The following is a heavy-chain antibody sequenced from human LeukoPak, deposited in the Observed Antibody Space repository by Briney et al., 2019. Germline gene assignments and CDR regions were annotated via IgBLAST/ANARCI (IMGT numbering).Heavy chain of an antibody. CDR2: IIPIFGTA. Sequence: GASVKVSCKASGGTFSSYAISWVRQAPGQGLEWMGGIIPIFGTANYAQKFQGRVTITADESTSTAYMELSSLRSEDTAVYYCARLYSGSYYTPLWFDYWGQGTLVTVSS. D-gene: IGHD1-26*01. J-gene: IGHJ4*02. CDR1: GGTFSSYA. CDR3: ARLYSGSYYTPLWFDY. V-gene: IGHV1-69*13.